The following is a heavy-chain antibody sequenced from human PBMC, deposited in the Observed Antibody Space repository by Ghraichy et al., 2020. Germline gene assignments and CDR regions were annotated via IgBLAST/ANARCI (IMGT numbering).Heavy chain of an antibody. D-gene: IGHD6-13*01. CDR2: INHSGST. V-gene: IGHV4-34*01. CDR3: ARYSSNSYDDAFDS. J-gene: IGHJ3*01. CDR1: GGSFSDYF. Sequence: SETLSLTCAVFGGSFSDYFWSWIRQPPGKGLEWKGEINHSGSTKYNPSLKSRVTISVDTSKNQFSLKLNSVIAADTAVYYCARYSSNSYDDAFDSWGRGTLVTVSS.